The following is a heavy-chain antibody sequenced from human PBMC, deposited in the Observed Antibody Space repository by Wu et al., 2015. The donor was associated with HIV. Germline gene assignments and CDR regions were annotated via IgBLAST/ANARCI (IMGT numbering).Heavy chain of an antibody. CDR1: YILTSYP. D-gene: IGHD3-10*01. V-gene: IGHV1-18*01. CDR2: MNPHNGYI. CDR3: ARVQFDPKYYTYFDL. J-gene: IGHJ2*01. Sequence: QAQLVQSGPEAKRPGASVNVSCKASYILTSYPIGWVRQAPGQRLEWMGWMNPHNGYIKPAQRFQDRISMSTNNSAHTAYMELRSLTSDDTAIYFCARVQFDPKYYTYFDLWGQGSLVTVSS.